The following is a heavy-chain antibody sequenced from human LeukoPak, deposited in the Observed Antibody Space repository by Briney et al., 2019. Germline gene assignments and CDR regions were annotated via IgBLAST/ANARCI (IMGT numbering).Heavy chain of an antibody. CDR3: AKESDIEVVPAAIEYFDY. CDR2: ISGSGDST. V-gene: IGHV3-23*01. CDR1: GFTFSSDA. D-gene: IGHD2-2*01. Sequence: PGGSLRLSCAASGFTFSSDAMSWVRQAPGKGLEWVSAISGSGDSTYYADSVKGRFTISRDNSKNTLYLQMNSLRAEDTAVYYCAKESDIEVVPAAIEYFDYWGQGTLVTVSS. J-gene: IGHJ4*02.